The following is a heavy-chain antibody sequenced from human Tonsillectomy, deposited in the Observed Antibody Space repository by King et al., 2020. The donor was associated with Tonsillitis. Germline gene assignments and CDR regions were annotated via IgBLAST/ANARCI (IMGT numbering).Heavy chain of an antibody. Sequence: VQLVESGAEVKKPGASVKVSCKASGYTFTDHNIHWGRQAPGQGLEWMGWIIPNSGATNYAQKFLGRVSMTRDTSSSTINMGVSRLTSDDTAVYYCARAKGYRSSRDGMDVWGQGTTVTV. V-gene: IGHV1-2*02. D-gene: IGHD6-13*01. CDR3: ARAKGYRSSRDGMDV. J-gene: IGHJ6*02. CDR2: IIPNSGAT. CDR1: GYTFTDHN.